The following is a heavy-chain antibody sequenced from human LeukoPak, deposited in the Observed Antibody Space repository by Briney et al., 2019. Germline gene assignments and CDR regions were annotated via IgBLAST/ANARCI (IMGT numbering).Heavy chain of an antibody. CDR1: GYTLTELS. Sequence: ASVKVSCKVSGYTLTELSMHWVRQAPGKGLEWMGGFDPEDGETIYAQKFRGRVTMTEDTSTDTAYMELSSLRSEDTAVYYCATATYDSSGFKFDYWGQGTLVTVSS. CDR3: ATATYDSSGFKFDY. CDR2: FDPEDGET. D-gene: IGHD3-22*01. J-gene: IGHJ4*02. V-gene: IGHV1-24*01.